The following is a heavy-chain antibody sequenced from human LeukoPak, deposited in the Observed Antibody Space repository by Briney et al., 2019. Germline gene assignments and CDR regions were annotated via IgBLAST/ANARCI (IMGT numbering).Heavy chain of an antibody. J-gene: IGHJ3*01. D-gene: IGHD3-3*01. Sequence: ASVKVSCKTSGYTFTAYDITWMRQATGQGLEWMGWLDTNNGHTGYAQKLQGRVTITRDTSMSTAYMELTSLRSEDTAVYYCARDYIRRGTIFGTREDAFDVWGQGTMVTVSS. V-gene: IGHV1-8*03. CDR1: GYTFTAYD. CDR3: ARDYIRRGTIFGTREDAFDV. CDR2: LDTNNGHT.